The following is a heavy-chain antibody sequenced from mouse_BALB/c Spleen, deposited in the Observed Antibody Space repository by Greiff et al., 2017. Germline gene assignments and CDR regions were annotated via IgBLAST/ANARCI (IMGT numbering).Heavy chain of an antibody. V-gene: IGHV1-37*01. CDR2: INPYNGDT. CDR1: GYSFTGYF. CDR3: GRTGDYETFDY. Sequence: EVQLQQSGPELVKPGASVKISCKASGYSFTGYFMNWVKQSHRKSLEWIGRINPYNGDTFYNHKFKCNATLTVDKSSSTAHRELLSLTSEDSAGYYCGRTGDYETFDYGGQGTTLTVSS. J-gene: IGHJ2*01. D-gene: IGHD2-4*01.